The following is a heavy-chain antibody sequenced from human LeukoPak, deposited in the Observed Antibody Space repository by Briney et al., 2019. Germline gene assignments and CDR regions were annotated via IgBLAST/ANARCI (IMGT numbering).Heavy chain of an antibody. CDR2: ISGSGGST. V-gene: IGHV3-23*01. J-gene: IGHJ4*02. CDR1: GFAFSSYT. Sequence: GGSLRLSCAASGFAFSSYTMGWVRQAPGKGLEWVSAISGSGGSTYYADSVKGRFTISRENSKNTLYVQMNSLRAEDTAVYYCAKKTSYCGGDCYPYYFDHWGQGTLVTVSS. D-gene: IGHD2-21*02. CDR3: AKKTSYCGGDCYPYYFDH.